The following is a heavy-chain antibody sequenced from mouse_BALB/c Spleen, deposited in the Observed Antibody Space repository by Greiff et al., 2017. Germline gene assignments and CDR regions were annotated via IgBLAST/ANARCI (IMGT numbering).Heavy chain of an antibody. Sequence: VQLQQSGAELVRSGASVKLSCTASGFNNKDYYMHWVKQRPEQGLEWIGWIDPENGDTEYAPKFQGKATMTADTSSNTAYLQLSSLTSEDTAVYYCTVLDSSGYPSDYWGQGTTLTVSS. J-gene: IGHJ2*01. D-gene: IGHD3-2*01. CDR1: GFNNKDYY. V-gene: IGHV14-4*02. CDR3: TVLDSSGYPSDY. CDR2: IDPENGDT.